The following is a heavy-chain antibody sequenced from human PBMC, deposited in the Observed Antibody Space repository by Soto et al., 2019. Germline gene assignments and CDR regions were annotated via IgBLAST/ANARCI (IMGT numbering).Heavy chain of an antibody. CDR1: GGPFSGYY. CDR2: IYYSGST. V-gene: IGHV4-59*08. J-gene: IGHJ4*02. D-gene: IGHD2-2*01. Sequence: PSETLSLTCAVYGGPFSGYYWSWIRQPPGKGLEWIGYIYYSGSTNYNPSLKSRVTISVDTSKNQFSLKLSSVTVADTAVYYCARHVVPAANYFAYWGQGTLVTVSS. CDR3: ARHVVPAANYFAY.